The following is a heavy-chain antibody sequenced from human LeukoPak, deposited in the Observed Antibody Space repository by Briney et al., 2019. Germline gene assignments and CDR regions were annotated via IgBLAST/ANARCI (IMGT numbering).Heavy chain of an antibody. J-gene: IGHJ5*02. V-gene: IGHV4-38-2*02. CDR3: ARDHCSSTSCLNWFDP. CDR1: GYSISSGYY. D-gene: IGHD2-2*01. Sequence: KPSETLSLTCAVSGYSISSGYYWGWIRRPPGKGLEWIGSIYHSGSTYYNPSLKSRVTISVDTSKNQFSLKLSSVTAADTAVYYCARDHCSSTSCLNWFDPWGQGTLVTVSS. CDR2: IYHSGST.